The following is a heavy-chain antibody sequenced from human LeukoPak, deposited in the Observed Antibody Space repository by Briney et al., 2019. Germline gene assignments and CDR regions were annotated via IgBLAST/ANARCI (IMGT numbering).Heavy chain of an antibody. CDR2: ISAYNGNT. Sequence: ASVKVSCKASGYTFTSYGISWVRQAPGQGLEWMGWISAYNGNTNYAQKLQGRVTMTRNTSISTAYMELSSLRSEDTAVYYCARGPDYDTYYMDVWGKGTTVTISS. D-gene: IGHD3-9*01. CDR1: GYTFTSYG. CDR3: ARGPDYDTYYMDV. J-gene: IGHJ6*03. V-gene: IGHV1-18*01.